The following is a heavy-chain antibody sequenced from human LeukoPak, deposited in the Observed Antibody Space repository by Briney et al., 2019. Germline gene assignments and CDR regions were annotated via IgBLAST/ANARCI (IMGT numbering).Heavy chain of an antibody. J-gene: IGHJ3*02. CDR3: VRLDSSNAFDI. CDR1: GYTFTGYY. V-gene: IGHV1-2*02. Sequence: ASVKLSCNASGYTFTGYYMHWVRQAPGQGLEWMGWINPNSGGTNYAQKFQGRVTMTRDTSISTAYMELSRLRSDDTAVYYCVRLDSSNAFDIWGQGSMVTVSS. D-gene: IGHD3-22*01. CDR2: INPNSGGT.